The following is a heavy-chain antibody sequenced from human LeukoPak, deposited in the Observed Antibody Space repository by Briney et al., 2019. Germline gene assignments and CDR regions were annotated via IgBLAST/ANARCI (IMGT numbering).Heavy chain of an antibody. Sequence: SETLSLTCAVYGGSFSGYYWSWIRQPPGKGLEWIGEINHSGSTNYNPSLKSRVTISVDTSKNQFSLKLSSVTAADTAVYYCARGRLWFGEFYMGYWGQGTLVTVSS. D-gene: IGHD3-10*01. J-gene: IGHJ4*02. CDR2: INHSGST. CDR1: GGSFSGYY. CDR3: ARGRLWFGEFYMGY. V-gene: IGHV4-34*01.